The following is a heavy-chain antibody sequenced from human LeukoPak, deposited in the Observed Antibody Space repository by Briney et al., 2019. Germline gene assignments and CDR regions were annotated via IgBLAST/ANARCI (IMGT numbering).Heavy chain of an antibody. CDR1: GGSITSSSYY. J-gene: IGHJ6*03. CDR2: IYESGST. D-gene: IGHD4-17*01. V-gene: IGHV4-39*07. CDR3: ATSMTTVTTSLRSYYYYMDV. Sequence: SETLSLTCTVSGGSITSSSYYWGWIRQPPGKGLEWIGSIYESGSTNYNPSLKSRVTISVDTSKNQFSLKLSSVTAADTAVYYCATSMTTVTTSLRSYYYYMDVWGKGTTVTISS.